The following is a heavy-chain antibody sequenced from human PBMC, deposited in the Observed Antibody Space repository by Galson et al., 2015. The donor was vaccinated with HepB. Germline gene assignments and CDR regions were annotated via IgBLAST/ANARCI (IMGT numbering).Heavy chain of an antibody. CDR2: INPSGGST. CDR3: ARFTRIHDDAFDI. Sequence: SVKVSCKASGYTFTSYYMHWVRQAPGQGLEWMGIINPSGGSTSYAQKFQGRVTMTRDTSTSTVYMELSSLRSEDTAVYYCARFTRIHDDAFDIWGQGTMVTVSS. J-gene: IGHJ3*02. CDR1: GYTFTSYY. V-gene: IGHV1-46*01. D-gene: IGHD5-18*01.